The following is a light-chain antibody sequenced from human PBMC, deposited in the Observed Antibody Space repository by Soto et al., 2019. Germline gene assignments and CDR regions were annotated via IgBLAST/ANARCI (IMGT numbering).Light chain of an antibody. CDR3: QQRDRAPRT. J-gene: IGKJ1*01. CDR2: FAS. Sequence: DIQMTQSPSSLSASVGDRVTITCRASQSIDSYSNGYQQKPGKAPKVLIYFASSSQSVVPSSFSGSGAGTDFTLTISSLKTGDFETYYCQQRDRAPRTLGQGTKVEIK. V-gene: IGKV1-39*01. CDR1: QSIDSY.